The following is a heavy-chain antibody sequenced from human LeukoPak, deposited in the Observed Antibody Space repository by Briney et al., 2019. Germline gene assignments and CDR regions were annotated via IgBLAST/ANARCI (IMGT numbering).Heavy chain of an antibody. CDR3: ARETILAVAGDF. CDR1: GFTFSSYW. Sequence: PGGSLRLSCAASGFTFSSYWMSWVRQAPGKGLEWVANINQDGSEKYYVDSVKGRFTISRDNAKNSLYLQVNSLRAEDTAVYYCARETILAVAGDFWGQGTLVTVSS. V-gene: IGHV3-7*01. J-gene: IGHJ4*02. CDR2: INQDGSEK. D-gene: IGHD6-19*01.